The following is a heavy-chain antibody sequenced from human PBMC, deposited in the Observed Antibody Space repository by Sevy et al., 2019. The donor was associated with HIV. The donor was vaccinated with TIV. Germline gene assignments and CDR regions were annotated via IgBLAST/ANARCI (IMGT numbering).Heavy chain of an antibody. J-gene: IGHJ3*02. CDR3: ARDDRYCSGGSCYPGAFDI. D-gene: IGHD2-15*01. Sequence: SETLSLTCTVSGGSISSRNYYWSWIRQHPGKGLEWIGYIYSSGSTYYNPSLKSRVTISVDTSKNQFSLRLSSVTAAGTAVYYCARDDRYCSGGSCYPGAFDIWGQGTMVTVSS. CDR2: IYSSGST. V-gene: IGHV4-31*03. CDR1: GGSISSRNYY.